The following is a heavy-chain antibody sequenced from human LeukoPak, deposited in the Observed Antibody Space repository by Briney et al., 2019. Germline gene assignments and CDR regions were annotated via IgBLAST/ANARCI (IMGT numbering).Heavy chain of an antibody. J-gene: IGHJ4*02. V-gene: IGHV4-31*03. D-gene: IGHD3-3*01. CDR3: ARDFWSGYGYFGY. CDR2: IYYSGTT. Sequence: PSETLSLTCTVSGVSFSGAGFYWPWVRRHPGKGLEWIGYIYYSGTTYYNPSLESRVTISVDTSQNRFSLKLTSVTAADTAVYYCARDFWSGYGYFGYWGQGALVTVSS. CDR1: GVSFSGAGFY.